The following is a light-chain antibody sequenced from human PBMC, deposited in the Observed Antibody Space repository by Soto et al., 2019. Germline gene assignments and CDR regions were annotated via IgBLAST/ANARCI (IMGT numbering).Light chain of an antibody. CDR2: AAS. CDR1: ETISAD. J-gene: IGKJ2*01. Sequence: IWMTQSPPTLSVSPGGRVTLSCEASETISADLAWYHHRPGQAPRLLIYAASTRAPGVPARFSGSGSGTDVTLAIANLQPEDFGLYYCQHYHNFPRTFGQGTKLEIK. CDR3: QHYHNFPRT. V-gene: IGKV3-15*01.